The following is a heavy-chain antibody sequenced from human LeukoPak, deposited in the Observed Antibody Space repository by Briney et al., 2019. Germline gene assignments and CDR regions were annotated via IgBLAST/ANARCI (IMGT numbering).Heavy chain of an antibody. CDR3: GTDDYGASRGTGDSDAFDI. V-gene: IGHV3-15*01. CDR2: IKSKISGGTT. J-gene: IGHJ3*02. CDR1: GITNAW. Sequence: PGGSLRLSCATSGITNAWMSWVRQAPGKGLEWVGRIKSKISGGTTYYAAPVKGRFTISRDESESNLYLQMDSLQTEDTAVYYCGTDDYGASRGTGDSDAFDIWGQGTMVTVSS. D-gene: IGHD4-17*01.